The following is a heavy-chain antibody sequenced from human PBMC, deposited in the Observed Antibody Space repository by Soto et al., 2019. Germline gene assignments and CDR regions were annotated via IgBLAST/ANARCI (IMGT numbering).Heavy chain of an antibody. CDR1: GFTFSSYG. Sequence: QVQLVESGGGVVQPGRSLRLSCAASGFTFSSYGMHWVRQAPGKELEWVAVISYDGSEKYYAVSVKGRFTISRDNSKNTLYLQMNSLRAEDTAVYYCAKGAVTTSLYYFDYWGQGTLVPVSS. V-gene: IGHV3-30*18. D-gene: IGHD4-17*01. CDR3: AKGAVTTSLYYFDY. J-gene: IGHJ4*02. CDR2: ISYDGSEK.